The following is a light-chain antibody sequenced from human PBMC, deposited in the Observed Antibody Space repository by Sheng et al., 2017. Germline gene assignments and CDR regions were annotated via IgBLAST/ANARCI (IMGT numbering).Light chain of an antibody. CDR3: QQYDKWPLP. Sequence: EIVMSQSPATLSVSPGERATLSCRASQSVSRNLAWYQQKPGQAPRLLMYGASARATGIPARFIASGSGTDFTLTISSLQSEDFAVYYCQQYDKWPLPFGGGTKVEI. CDR2: GAS. CDR1: QSVSRN. J-gene: IGKJ4*01. V-gene: IGKV3-15*01.